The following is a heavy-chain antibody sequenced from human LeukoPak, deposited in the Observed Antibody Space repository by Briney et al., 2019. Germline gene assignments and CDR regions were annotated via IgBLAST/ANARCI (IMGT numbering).Heavy chain of an antibody. J-gene: IGHJ6*02. CDR1: GFTFSTYS. Sequence: PGGSLRLSCAASGFTFSTYSMNWVRQAPGKGLEWVSYIGRGSSTLYYADSVKGRFTISRDNAKNSLYLQMKSLRAEDTAVYYCARDLSEPHWYSSGWSLDVWGQGTTVTVSS. CDR2: IGRGSSTL. D-gene: IGHD6-19*01. CDR3: ARDLSEPHWYSSGWSLDV. V-gene: IGHV3-48*04.